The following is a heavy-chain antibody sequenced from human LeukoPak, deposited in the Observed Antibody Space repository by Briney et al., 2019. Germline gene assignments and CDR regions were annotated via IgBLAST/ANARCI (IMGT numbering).Heavy chain of an antibody. CDR3: ARAVSGYYHFDY. V-gene: IGHV1-8*03. J-gene: IGHJ4*02. CDR1: GYTFTSYD. Sequence: ASVKVSCKASGYTFTSYDINWVRQATGQVLEWMGWMNPNSGNTGYAQKFQGRVTITRNTSISTAYMELSSLRSEDTAVYYCARAVSGYYHFDYWGQGTLVTVSS. D-gene: IGHD3-3*01. CDR2: MNPNSGNT.